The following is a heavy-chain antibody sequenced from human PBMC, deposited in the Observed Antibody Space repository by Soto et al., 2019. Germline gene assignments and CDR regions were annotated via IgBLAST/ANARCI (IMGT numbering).Heavy chain of an antibody. CDR3: ARVPRAARETVLFGTWVIWDY. CDR1: GFTFSSYW. D-gene: IGHD6-6*01. J-gene: IGHJ4*02. V-gene: IGHV3-7*01. CDR2: IKQDGSEK. Sequence: GGSLRLSCAASGFTFSSYWMSWVRQAPGKGLEWVANIKQDGSEKYYVDSVKGRFTISRDNAKNSLYLQMNSLRAEDTAVYYCARVPRAARETVLFGTWVIWDYWGQGTLVTVSS.